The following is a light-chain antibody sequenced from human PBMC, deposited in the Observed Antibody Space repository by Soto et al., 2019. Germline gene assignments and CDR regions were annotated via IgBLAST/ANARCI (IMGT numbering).Light chain of an antibody. Sequence: QSVLTQPPSVAAAPGQKVTISCAGSRSNVGTNHVAWYQQLPGTAPRLLIYDTDKRPSGIPDRFSGSKSGTSATLGITGLQTGDEADYYCGTWDNSLRVVVFGGGTKLTVL. J-gene: IGLJ2*01. V-gene: IGLV1-51*01. CDR3: GTWDNSLRVVV. CDR1: RSNVGTNH. CDR2: DTD.